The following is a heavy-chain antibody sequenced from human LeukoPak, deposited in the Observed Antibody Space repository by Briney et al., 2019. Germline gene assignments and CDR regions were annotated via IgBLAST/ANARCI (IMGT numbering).Heavy chain of an antibody. CDR2: ISSSGSTI. Sequence: SGGSLRLSCAASGFTFGSYEMNWVRQAPGKGLEWVSYISSSGSTIYYADSVKGRFTISRDNAKNSLYLQMNSLRAEDTAVYYCARKDTAMADYWGQGTLVTVSS. CDR3: ARKDTAMADY. V-gene: IGHV3-48*03. D-gene: IGHD5-18*01. CDR1: GFTFGSYE. J-gene: IGHJ4*02.